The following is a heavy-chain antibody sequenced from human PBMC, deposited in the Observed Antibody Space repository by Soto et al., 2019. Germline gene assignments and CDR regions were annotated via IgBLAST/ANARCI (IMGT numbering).Heavy chain of an antibody. CDR1: GYTFTSYY. J-gene: IGHJ6*02. Sequence: ASVKVSCKASGYTFTSYYMHWVRQAPGQGLEWMGIINPSGGSTSYAQKFQGRVTMTRDTSTSTVYMELSSLRSEDTAVYYCARELLPTYSSSPYYYYGMDVWGQGTTVTVSS. V-gene: IGHV1-46*01. D-gene: IGHD6-6*01. CDR2: INPSGGST. CDR3: ARELLPTYSSSPYYYYGMDV.